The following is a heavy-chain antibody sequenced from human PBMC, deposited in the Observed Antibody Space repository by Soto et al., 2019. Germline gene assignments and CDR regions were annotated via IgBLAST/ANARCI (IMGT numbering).Heavy chain of an antibody. CDR3: ARQYYDFWSEYYYYGMDV. CDR2: IYYSGST. Sequence: SETLSLTCTVSGGSISSSSYYWCWIRQPPGKGLEWIGSIYYSGSTYYNPSLKSRVTISVDTSKNQFSLKLSSVTAADTAVYYCARQYYDFWSEYYYYGMDVWGQGTTVTVSS. J-gene: IGHJ6*02. D-gene: IGHD3-3*01. CDR1: GGSISSSSYY. V-gene: IGHV4-39*01.